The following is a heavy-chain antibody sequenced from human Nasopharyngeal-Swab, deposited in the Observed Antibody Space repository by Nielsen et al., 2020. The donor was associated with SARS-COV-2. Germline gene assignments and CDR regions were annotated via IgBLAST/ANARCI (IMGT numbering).Heavy chain of an antibody. D-gene: IGHD3-22*01. CDR2: ISSSSSYI. CDR1: GFTFSNAW. CDR3: ARDSPDSSGYYPIDY. Sequence: GESLKISCAASGFTFSNAWMSWVRQAPGKGLEWVSSISSSSSYIYYADSVKGRFTISRDNAKNSLYLQMNSLRAEDTAVYYCARDSPDSSGYYPIDYWGQGTLVTVSS. V-gene: IGHV3-21*01. J-gene: IGHJ4*02.